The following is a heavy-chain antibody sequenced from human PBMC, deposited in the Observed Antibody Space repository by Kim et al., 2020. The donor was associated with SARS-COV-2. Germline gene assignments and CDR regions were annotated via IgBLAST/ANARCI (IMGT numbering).Heavy chain of an antibody. V-gene: IGHV3-21*01. CDR2: ISSSSSYI. J-gene: IGHJ4*02. CDR1: GFTFSSYS. CDR3: ARAPIFGVVTRGDY. D-gene: IGHD3-3*01. Sequence: GGSLRLSCAASGFTFSSYSMNWVRQAPGKGLEWVSSISSSSSYIYYADSVKGRFTISRDNAKNSLYLQMNSLRVEDTAVYYCARAPIFGVVTRGDYWGQGTLVTVSS.